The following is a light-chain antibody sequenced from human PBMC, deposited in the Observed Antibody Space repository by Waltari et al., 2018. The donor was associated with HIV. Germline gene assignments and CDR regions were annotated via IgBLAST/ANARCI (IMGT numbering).Light chain of an antibody. CDR2: EVS. CDR1: SSDVGGYNY. CDR3: CSYASSTTLDV. J-gene: IGLJ2*01. V-gene: IGLV2-14*01. Sequence: QSALTQPASVSGSPGRSITISCTGTSSDVGGYNYVSWYQQHPGKAPKLLIYEVSKRPSGISNRFSGSKSGNTASLTISGLQAEDEADYYCCSYASSTTLDVFGGGTKLTVL.